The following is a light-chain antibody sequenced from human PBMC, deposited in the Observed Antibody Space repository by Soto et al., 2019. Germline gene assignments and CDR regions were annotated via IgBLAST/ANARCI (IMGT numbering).Light chain of an antibody. CDR3: QQYGSSPMYT. Sequence: EIVLTQSPGTLSLSPGERATLSCRASQSVSSSYFAWYQQKPGQAPRLLIYGASGRATGIPDRFSGSGSGTDFTLTISRLKPEDFAVYYCQQYGSSPMYTFGQGTKLEIK. CDR2: GAS. V-gene: IGKV3-20*01. J-gene: IGKJ2*01. CDR1: QSVSSSY.